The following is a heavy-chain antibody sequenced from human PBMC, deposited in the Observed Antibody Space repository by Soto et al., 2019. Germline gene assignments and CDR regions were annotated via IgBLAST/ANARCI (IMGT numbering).Heavy chain of an antibody. D-gene: IGHD3-3*01. Sequence: QVQLQESGPGLVKPSQTLSLTCTVSGGSISSGGYYWSWIRQHPGKGLEWIGYIYYSGSTYYNPSLKSRVTISVDTSKTQFSLKLSSVTAADTAVYYCARDLGDFWSAPGGFDPWGQGTLVTVSS. CDR2: IYYSGST. V-gene: IGHV4-31*03. J-gene: IGHJ5*02. CDR3: ARDLGDFWSAPGGFDP. CDR1: GGSISSGGYY.